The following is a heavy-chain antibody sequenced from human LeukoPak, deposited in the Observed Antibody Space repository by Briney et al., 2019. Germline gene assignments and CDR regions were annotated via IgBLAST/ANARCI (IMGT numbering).Heavy chain of an antibody. V-gene: IGHV3-9*01. CDR1: GYSFDEYA. J-gene: IGHJ4*02. D-gene: IGHD2-2*01. CDR2: INWKSDKI. CDR3: AKDRYCTSSSCPIDY. Sequence: GGSLRLSCVGSGYSFDEYAMHWVRQAPGKGLEWVSGINWKSDKIGYADSVRGRFTISRDNSKNSLYLQMNSLRVEDTALYYCAKDRYCTSSSCPIDYWGQGTMVTVSS.